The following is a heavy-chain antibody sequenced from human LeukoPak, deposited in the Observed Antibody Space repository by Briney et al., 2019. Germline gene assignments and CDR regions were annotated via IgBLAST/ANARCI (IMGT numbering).Heavy chain of an antibody. CDR3: ARAAYYYDSSAYPYWYFDL. J-gene: IGHJ2*01. CDR2: IGGSGSKT. Sequence: GGSLRLSCAASGFTFSNYALSWVRQAPGKGLEWISTIGGSGSKTFYADSVKGRFIISRDNSKNTVYLQMNSLRAEDTAVYYCARAAYYYDSSAYPYWYFDLWGRGTLVTVSS. CDR1: GFTFSNYA. V-gene: IGHV3-23*01. D-gene: IGHD3-22*01.